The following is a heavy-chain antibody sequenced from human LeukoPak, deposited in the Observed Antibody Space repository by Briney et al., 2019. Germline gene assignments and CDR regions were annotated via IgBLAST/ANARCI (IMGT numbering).Heavy chain of an antibody. CDR3: ARWDSSGYSYYFDY. D-gene: IGHD3-22*01. J-gene: IGHJ4*02. CDR2: IYYSGST. Sequence: SSQTLSLTCTVSGGSISSGGYYWRWIRQHPGTGLEWIGYIYYSGSTYYNPSLKSRVTISVDTSKNQFSLKLSSVTAADTAVYYCARWDSSGYSYYFDYWGQGTLVTVSS. CDR1: GGSISSGGYY. V-gene: IGHV4-31*03.